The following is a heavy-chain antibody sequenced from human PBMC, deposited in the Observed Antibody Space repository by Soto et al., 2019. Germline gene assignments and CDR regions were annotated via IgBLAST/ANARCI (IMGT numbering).Heavy chain of an antibody. Sequence: QVRLVESGGGVVQTGTSLRLSCAASGFTFSDYVIHWVRQAAGKGLEWVASMTYDGDTEYYADSVKGRFTMSRDNSKRALSLQMNSLRPDDTALYYCARVRLSIAVSDALDVWGQGTTVTVSS. CDR3: ARVRLSIAVSDALDV. D-gene: IGHD3-3*02. J-gene: IGHJ3*01. CDR2: MTYDGDTE. CDR1: GFTFSDYV. V-gene: IGHV3-30*14.